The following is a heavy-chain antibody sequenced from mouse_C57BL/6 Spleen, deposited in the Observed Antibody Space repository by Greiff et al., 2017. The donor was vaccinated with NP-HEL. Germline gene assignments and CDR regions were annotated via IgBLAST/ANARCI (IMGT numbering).Heavy chain of an antibody. Sequence: VQLQQSVAELVRPGASVKLSCTASGFNIKNTYMHWVKQRPEQGLEWIGRIDPANGNTKYAPKFQGKATITADPSSNTAYLQLSSLTSEDTAIYYCASPMTTVPSWFAYWGQGTLVTVSA. CDR2: IDPANGNT. V-gene: IGHV14-3*01. CDR3: ASPMTTVPSWFAY. CDR1: GFNIKNTY. D-gene: IGHD1-1*01. J-gene: IGHJ3*01.